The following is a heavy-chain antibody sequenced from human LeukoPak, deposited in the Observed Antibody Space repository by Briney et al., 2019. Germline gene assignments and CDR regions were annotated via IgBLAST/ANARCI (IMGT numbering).Heavy chain of an antibody. V-gene: IGHV4-34*01. CDR3: ARVNSGSGSYSYYFDY. D-gene: IGHD3-10*01. CDR1: GGSFSGYY. CDR2: INHSGST. Sequence: PSETLSLTCAVYGGSFSGYYWSWIRQPPGKGLEWIGEINHSGSTNYNPSLKSRVTISVDTSKNQFSLKLSSVTAADTAVYYCARVNSGSGSYSYYFDYWGQGTLVTVSS. J-gene: IGHJ4*02.